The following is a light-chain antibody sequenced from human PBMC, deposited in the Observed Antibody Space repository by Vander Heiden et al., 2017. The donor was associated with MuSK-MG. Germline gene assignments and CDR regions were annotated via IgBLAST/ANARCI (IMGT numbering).Light chain of an antibody. CDR3: QQYGSSPWT. CDR2: GAS. J-gene: IGKJ1*01. V-gene: IGKV3-20*01. Sequence: IALTPSPGTLSLSPGERATPTCRASQSVSGSYLAGYQQKPGQAPRLLIYGASSRATGIPDRFSGSGSGTDFTLTISRLEPEDFAVYYCQQYGSSPWTFGQGTKVEIK. CDR1: QSVSGSY.